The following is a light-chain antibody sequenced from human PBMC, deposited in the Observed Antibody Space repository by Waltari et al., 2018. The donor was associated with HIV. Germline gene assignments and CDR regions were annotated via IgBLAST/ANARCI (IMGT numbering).Light chain of an antibody. Sequence: EVVMTQSPLSLPVTLGQPASISCRSSQSLVYSDGITYLSWFHQRPGQSPRRLNYKVSNRDSGVPDRCSGSGAGTDFTLKISRVEAEDVGVYYCMQGSHLYTFGQGTKLEIK. CDR2: KVS. V-gene: IGKV2-30*01. CDR3: MQGSHLYT. CDR1: QSLVYSDGITY. J-gene: IGKJ2*01.